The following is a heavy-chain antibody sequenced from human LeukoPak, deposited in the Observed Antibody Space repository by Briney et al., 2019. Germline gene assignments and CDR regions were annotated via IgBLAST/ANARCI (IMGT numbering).Heavy chain of an antibody. V-gene: IGHV3-21*01. Sequence: MSGGSLRLSCAASGFTFSSYSMNWVRQAPGKGLEWVSSISSSSSYIYYADSVKGRFTISRDNAKNSLYLQMNSLRAEDTAVYYCAKQRGRFLEWLDPDAFDIWGQGTMVTVSS. CDR3: AKQRGRFLEWLDPDAFDI. D-gene: IGHD3-3*01. CDR2: ISSSSSYI. J-gene: IGHJ3*02. CDR1: GFTFSSYS.